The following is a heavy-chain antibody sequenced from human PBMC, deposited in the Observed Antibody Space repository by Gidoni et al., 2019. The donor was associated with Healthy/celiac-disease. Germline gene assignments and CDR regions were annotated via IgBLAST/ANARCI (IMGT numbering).Heavy chain of an antibody. CDR1: GFTFSSYA. CDR2: ISGSGGST. J-gene: IGHJ4*02. Sequence: EVQLLESGGGLVQPGGSLRLSCAASGFTFSSYAMSWVRQAPGKGLEWVSAISGSGGSTYYADSVKGRFTISRDNSKNTLYLQMNSLRAEETAVYYCAKDQAYSYGLLGDYWGQGTLVTVSS. CDR3: AKDQAYSYGLLGDY. V-gene: IGHV3-23*01. D-gene: IGHD5-18*01.